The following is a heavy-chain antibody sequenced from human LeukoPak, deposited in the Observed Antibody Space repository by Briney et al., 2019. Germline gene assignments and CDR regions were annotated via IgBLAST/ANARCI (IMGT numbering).Heavy chain of an antibody. D-gene: IGHD5-24*01. CDR1: GGSISSGGYY. Sequence: SETLSLTCTVSGGSISSGGYYWSWIRQHPGKGLEWIGYIYYSGSTYYNPSLKSRVTISVDTSKNQFSLKLSSVTAADTAVYYCARAGDGYNLAFDIWGQGTMVTVSS. CDR3: ARAGDGYNLAFDI. V-gene: IGHV4-31*03. CDR2: IYYSGST. J-gene: IGHJ3*02.